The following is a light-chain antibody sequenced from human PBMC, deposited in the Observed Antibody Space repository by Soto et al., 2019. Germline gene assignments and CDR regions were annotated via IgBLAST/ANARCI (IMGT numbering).Light chain of an antibody. CDR2: DVI. CDR3: SSYTSRSFVI. CDR1: SSDVGGYDY. J-gene: IGLJ2*01. Sequence: QSVLTQPASVSGSPGQSITISCTGTSSDVGGYDYVSWYQHHPGKPPKLIIYDVINRPSGVSNRFSGSKSGNTASLTISGLQAEYEADYYCSSYTSRSFVIFGGGTKLTVL. V-gene: IGLV2-14*03.